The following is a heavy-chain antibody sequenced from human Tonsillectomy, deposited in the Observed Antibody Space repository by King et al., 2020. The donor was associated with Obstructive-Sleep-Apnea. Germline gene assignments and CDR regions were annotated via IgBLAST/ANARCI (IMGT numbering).Heavy chain of an antibody. CDR3: AKGDVVVAATGYYYDMDI. J-gene: IGHJ6*02. D-gene: IGHD2-15*01. Sequence: VQLVESGGGLVQPGGSLRLSCAASGFTFSSYAMSWVRQAPGKGLEWVSTTSGGGGRTYYADSVKGRFTNSRDNSKNTLYLQMNRLRVDDTAVYYCAKGDVVVAATGYYYDMDIWGQGTTVTVSS. CDR2: TSGGGGRT. V-gene: IGHV3-23*04. CDR1: GFTFSSYA.